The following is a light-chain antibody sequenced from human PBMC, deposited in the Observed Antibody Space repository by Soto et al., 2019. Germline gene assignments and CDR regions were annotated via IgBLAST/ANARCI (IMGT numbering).Light chain of an antibody. J-gene: IGLJ1*01. CDR3: QSYDSSLSGSDYV. V-gene: IGLV1-40*01. CDR2: GNS. CDR1: SSNIGAGYD. Sequence: QSVLTQPPSVSGAPGQGVTISCTGSSSNIGAGYDVHWYQQLPGTASKLLVYGNSNRPSGVPDRFSGSKSGTSASLAITGLQAEDEADYYCQSYDSSLSGSDYVFGTGTKVTVL.